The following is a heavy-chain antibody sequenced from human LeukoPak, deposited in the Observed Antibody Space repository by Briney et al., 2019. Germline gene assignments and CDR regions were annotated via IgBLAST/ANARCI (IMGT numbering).Heavy chain of an antibody. CDR1: GITFSRFA. CDR3: AKDANYYDSSAFFIPFDS. Sequence: GGSLRLSCSASGITFSRFAMTWVRQLPGKGLQWVSTISGNGQKTYYGDSVTGRFSVSRDNSNNILFLQMDSLRADDSALYYCAKDANYYDSSAFFIPFDSWGQGTLVTVSS. V-gene: IGHV3-23*01. J-gene: IGHJ4*02. D-gene: IGHD3-22*01. CDR2: ISGNGQKT.